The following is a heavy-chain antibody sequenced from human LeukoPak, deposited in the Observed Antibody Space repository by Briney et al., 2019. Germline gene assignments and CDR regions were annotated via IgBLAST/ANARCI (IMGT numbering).Heavy chain of an antibody. CDR1: GFTFSSYG. Sequence: PGGSLRLSCAASGFTFSSYGMHWVRQAPGKGLEWVAVIWYDGSNKYYADSVKGRFTISRDNSKNTLYLQMNSLRAEDTAVYYCASQTTYSGSYEDAFDIWGQGTMVTVSS. D-gene: IGHD1-26*01. J-gene: IGHJ3*02. CDR2: IWYDGSNK. CDR3: ASQTTYSGSYEDAFDI. V-gene: IGHV3-33*01.